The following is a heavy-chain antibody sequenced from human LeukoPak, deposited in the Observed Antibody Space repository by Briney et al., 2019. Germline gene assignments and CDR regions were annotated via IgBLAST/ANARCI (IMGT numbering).Heavy chain of an antibody. CDR1: GFTFSSYA. Sequence: GGSLRLSCAASGFTFSSYAMHWFRQAPGKGREWVAAISYVGGKTYYADSVKGRFTLSRHNAKNSLYLKMNSLRAEDTAVYYCARDYPYSSSWYFQPSYYYYCMDVWGKGTTVTVSS. V-gene: IGHV3-30*04. J-gene: IGHJ6*03. D-gene: IGHD6-13*01. CDR3: ARDYPYSSSWYFQPSYYYYCMDV. CDR2: ISYVGGKT.